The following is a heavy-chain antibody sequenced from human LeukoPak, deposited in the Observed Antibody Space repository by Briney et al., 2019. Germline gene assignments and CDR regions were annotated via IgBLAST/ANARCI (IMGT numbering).Heavy chain of an antibody. J-gene: IGHJ4*02. CDR1: GFTFSSYA. V-gene: IGHV3-30*04. Sequence: PGGSLRLSCAASGFTFSSYAMHWVRQAPGKGLEWVAVISYDGSNKYYADSVKGRFTISRDNSKNTLYLQMNSLRAEDTAVYYCARGKGTAAAAGYWGQGTLVTVSS. D-gene: IGHD6-13*01. CDR3: ARGKGTAAAAGY. CDR2: ISYDGSNK.